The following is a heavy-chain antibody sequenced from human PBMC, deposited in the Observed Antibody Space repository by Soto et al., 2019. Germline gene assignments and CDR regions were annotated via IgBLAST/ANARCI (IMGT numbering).Heavy chain of an antibody. CDR3: ATGYYDSSGYYPGSRDY. D-gene: IGHD3-22*01. Sequence: ASVKVSCKASGYTFTSYGISWVRQAPGQGLEWMGWISAYNGNTNYAQKLQGRVTMTTDTSTSTAYMELRSLRSDDTAVYYCATGYYDSSGYYPGSRDYWGQGTLVTVS. J-gene: IGHJ4*02. V-gene: IGHV1-18*01. CDR1: GYTFTSYG. CDR2: ISAYNGNT.